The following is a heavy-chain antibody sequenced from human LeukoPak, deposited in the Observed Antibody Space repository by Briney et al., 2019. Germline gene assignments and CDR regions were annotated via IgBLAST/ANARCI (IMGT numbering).Heavy chain of an antibody. CDR1: GFNFNSYG. CDR3: AKAPVTTCSGAYCYPFDY. Sequence: PGGSLRLSCAASGFNFNSYGMSWVRQAPGKGLEWVSSISGSGGSTYYADSVKGRFTISRDNSKNTLYLQMNSLRAGDAAVYYCAKAPVTTCSGAYCYPFDYWSQGTLVTVSS. D-gene: IGHD2-15*01. CDR2: ISGSGGST. V-gene: IGHV3-23*01. J-gene: IGHJ4*02.